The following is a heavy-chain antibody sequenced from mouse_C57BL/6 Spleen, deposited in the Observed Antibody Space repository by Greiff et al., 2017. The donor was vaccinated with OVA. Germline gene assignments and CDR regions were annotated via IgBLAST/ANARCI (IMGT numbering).Heavy chain of an antibody. J-gene: IGHJ4*01. Sequence: EVKLVESGEGLVKPGGSLKLSCAASGFTFSSYAMSWVRQTPEKRLEWVAYISSGGDYIYYADTVKGRFTISRDNARNTLYLQMSSLKSEDTAMYYCTRERYYYGTHAMDYWGQGTSVTVSS. V-gene: IGHV5-9-1*02. CDR1: GFTFSSYA. CDR3: TRERYYYGTHAMDY. D-gene: IGHD1-1*01. CDR2: ISSGGDYI.